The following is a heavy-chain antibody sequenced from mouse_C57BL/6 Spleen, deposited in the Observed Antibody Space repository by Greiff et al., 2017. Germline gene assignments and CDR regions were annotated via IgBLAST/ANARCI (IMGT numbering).Heavy chain of an antibody. V-gene: IGHV1-55*01. Sequence: QVQLQQPGAELVKPGASVKMSCKASGYTFTSYWITWVKQRPGQGLEWIGDIYPGSGSTNYTEKFKSKATLTVDTSSNTAYMQLSILTSEDSAVYYCARGEVTTYDYWGQGTTLTVSS. CDR3: ARGEVTTYDY. D-gene: IGHD2-2*01. J-gene: IGHJ2*01. CDR2: IYPGSGST. CDR1: GYTFTSYW.